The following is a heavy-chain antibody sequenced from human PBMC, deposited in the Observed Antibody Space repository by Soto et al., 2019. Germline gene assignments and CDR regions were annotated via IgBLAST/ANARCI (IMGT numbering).Heavy chain of an antibody. CDR3: ARVEGYCSGGSCYLRDYYYYGMDV. V-gene: IGHV3-33*01. J-gene: IGHJ6*02. D-gene: IGHD2-15*01. CDR1: GFTFSSYG. CDR2: IWYDGSNK. Sequence: SLRLSCAASGFTFSSYGMHWVRQAPGKGLEWVAVIWYDGSNKYYADSVKGRFTISRDNSKNTLYLQMNSLRAEDTAVYYCARVEGYCSGGSCYLRDYYYYGMDVWGQGTTVTVSS.